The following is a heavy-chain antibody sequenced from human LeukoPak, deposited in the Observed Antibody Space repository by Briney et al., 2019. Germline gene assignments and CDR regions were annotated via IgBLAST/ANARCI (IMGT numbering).Heavy chain of an antibody. V-gene: IGHV3-23*01. CDR2: ISGSGGST. D-gene: IGHD3-3*01. CDR3: AKMVGGVVIMLFDY. Sequence: GGSLRLSCAASGFTFSSYAMSWVRQAPGKGLEWVSAISGSGGSTYYADSVKGRFTISRDNSKDTLYLQMNSLRAEDTAVYYCAKMVGGVVIMLFDYWGQGTLVTVSS. CDR1: GFTFSSYA. J-gene: IGHJ4*02.